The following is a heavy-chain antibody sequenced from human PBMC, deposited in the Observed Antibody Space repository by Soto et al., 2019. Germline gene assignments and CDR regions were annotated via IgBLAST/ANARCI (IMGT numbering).Heavy chain of an antibody. CDR1: GFSLSTSGVG. CDR3: ARNLWPDAFDI. D-gene: IGHD3-10*01. V-gene: IGHV2-5*02. CDR2: IYWDDDK. Sequence: QITLKESGPPLVKPTQTLTLTCTFSGFSLSTSGVGVGWIRQPPGKALEWLALIYWDDDKRYSPSLKSRLTITKDTSKNQVVLTMTNMDPVDTATYYCARNLWPDAFDIWGQGTMVTVSS. J-gene: IGHJ3*02.